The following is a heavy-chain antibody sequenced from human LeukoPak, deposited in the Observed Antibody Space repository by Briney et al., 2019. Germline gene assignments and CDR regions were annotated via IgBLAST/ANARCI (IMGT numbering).Heavy chain of an antibody. CDR2: INHSGST. CDR3: ARNYGGNGTVDAFDI. CDR1: GGSFSGYY. D-gene: IGHD4-23*01. V-gene: IGHV4-34*01. J-gene: IGHJ3*02. Sequence: SETLSLTCAVYGGSFSGYYWSWIRQPPGKGLEWIGEINHSGSTNYNQSLKSRVTISVDTSKNQFSLKLSSVTAADTAVYYCARNYGGNGTVDAFDIWGQGTMVTVSS.